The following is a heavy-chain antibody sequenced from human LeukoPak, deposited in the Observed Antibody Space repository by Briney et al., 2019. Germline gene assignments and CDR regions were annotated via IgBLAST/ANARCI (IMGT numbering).Heavy chain of an antibody. Sequence: SETLSLTCTVSGGSISSGGYYWSWIRQPPGKGLEWIGYIYHSGSTYYNPSLKSRVAISVDRSKNQFSLKLTSVTAADTAVYYCASSYFVRLRSYYFDYWGQGTLVTVSS. D-gene: IGHD5-12*01. CDR3: ASSYFVRLRSYYFDY. CDR1: GGSISSGGYY. CDR2: IYHSGST. V-gene: IGHV4-30-2*01. J-gene: IGHJ4*02.